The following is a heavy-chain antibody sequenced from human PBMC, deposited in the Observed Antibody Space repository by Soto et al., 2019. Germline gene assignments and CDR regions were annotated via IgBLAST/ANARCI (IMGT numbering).Heavy chain of an antibody. Sequence: EVQLVESGGGLVQPGGSLRLSCAASGFSFSDHYMDWVRQAPGKGLEWVGRNRNKANSYTTEYAASVKGRFTISRDDSKNSRYLQMNSLTTEDTAVYFCARVSVGTYPYYFDYWGQGTLVTVSS. J-gene: IGHJ4*02. V-gene: IGHV3-72*01. D-gene: IGHD1-26*01. CDR1: GFSFSDHY. CDR2: NRNKANSYTT. CDR3: ARVSVGTYPYYFDY.